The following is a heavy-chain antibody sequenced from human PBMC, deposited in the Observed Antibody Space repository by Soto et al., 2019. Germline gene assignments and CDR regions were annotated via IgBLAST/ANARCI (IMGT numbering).Heavy chain of an antibody. J-gene: IGHJ6*02. CDR2: INAGNGNT. CDR3: ARVDYLRIPDYGMDV. CDR1: GYTFTSYA. Sequence: ASVKVSCKASGYTFTSYAMHWVRQAPGQRLEWMGWINAGNGNTKYSQKFQGRFTISRDNAKNSLYLQMNSLRAEDTAVYYCARVDYLRIPDYGMDVWGQGTTVTVSS. V-gene: IGHV1-3*01. D-gene: IGHD4-17*01.